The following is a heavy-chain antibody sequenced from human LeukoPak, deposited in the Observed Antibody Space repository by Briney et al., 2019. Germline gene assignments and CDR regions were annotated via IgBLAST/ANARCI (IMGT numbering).Heavy chain of an antibody. V-gene: IGHV1-2*02. D-gene: IGHD3-10*01. CDR3: ARDPWFGELSSYWFDP. J-gene: IGHJ5*02. CDR1: GYTFTGYY. Sequence: ASVKVSCKASGYTFTGYYMHWVRQAPGQGLEWMGWINPNSGGTNYAQKFQGRVTMTRDTSISTAYMELSRLRSDDTAVYYCARDPWFGELSSYWFDPWGQGTLVTVSS. CDR2: INPNSGGT.